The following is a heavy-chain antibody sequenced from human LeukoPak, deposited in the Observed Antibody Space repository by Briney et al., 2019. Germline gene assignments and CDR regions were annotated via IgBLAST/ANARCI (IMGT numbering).Heavy chain of an antibody. CDR2: IYSRVT. J-gene: IGHJ5*02. CDR3: ARDSGTTGEVKFDP. D-gene: IGHD3-10*01. CDR1: GGSISGYY. V-gene: IGHV4-59*12. Sequence: PSETLSLTCTVSGGSISGYYWSWIRQPPGKGLEWIGYIYSRVTTYNPSLKSRVTMSADTSRNHVSLTLNSVTAADTAVYYCARDSGTTGEVKFDPWGQGTLVTVSS.